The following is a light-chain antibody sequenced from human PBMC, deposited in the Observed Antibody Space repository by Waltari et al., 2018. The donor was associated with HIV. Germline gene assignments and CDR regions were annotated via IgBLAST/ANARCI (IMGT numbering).Light chain of an antibody. CDR2: AAA. CDR3: QHSYSIPYT. V-gene: IGKV1-39*01. CDR1: QSISSS. J-gene: IGKJ2*01. Sequence: IQMTQSPSSLSASVGDRVTITCRASQSISSSLNWYQQEPGRAPKLLIYAAASVQSGVPSRFSGSGAGTDFTITISSLQPEDFATYYCQHSYSIPYTFGQGTKLEIK.